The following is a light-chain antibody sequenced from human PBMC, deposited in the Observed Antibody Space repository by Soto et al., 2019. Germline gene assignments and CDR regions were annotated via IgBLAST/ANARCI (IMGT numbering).Light chain of an antibody. CDR2: YAS. J-gene: IGKJ1*01. CDR3: QQYGISPCT. Sequence: EIVLTQSPGTLSLSPGERSTLSCRASQSVSRNYLAWYQQKPGQAHRLLIYYASSRDTGIPDRFSGSGSETDFTLTISRLDPEDFAVYYCQQYGISPCTFGQGTKVEIK. CDR1: QSVSRNY. V-gene: IGKV3-20*01.